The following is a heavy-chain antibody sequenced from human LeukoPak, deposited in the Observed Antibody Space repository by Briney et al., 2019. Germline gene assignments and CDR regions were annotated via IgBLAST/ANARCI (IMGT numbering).Heavy chain of an antibody. Sequence: GGSLRLSCAASGFTFSSYEMNWVRQAPGKGLEWVSYISSSGSTIYYADSVKGRFTISRDNAKNSLYLQMNSLRAEDTALYYCAKAQYYYDSSGYHFDYWGQGTLVTVSS. J-gene: IGHJ4*02. D-gene: IGHD3-22*01. CDR1: GFTFSSYE. V-gene: IGHV3-48*03. CDR2: ISSSGSTI. CDR3: AKAQYYYDSSGYHFDY.